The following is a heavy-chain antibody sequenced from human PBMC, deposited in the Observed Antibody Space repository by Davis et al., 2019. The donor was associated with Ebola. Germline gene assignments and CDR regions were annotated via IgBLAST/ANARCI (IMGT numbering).Heavy chain of an antibody. J-gene: IGHJ4*02. CDR2: LSASGSNT. CDR3: AGGGGSYAYFPY. CDR1: GFTFTTYA. Sequence: GGSLRLSCAASGFTFTTYAMSWVRQAPGKNLEWVSALSASGSNTYYADSVKGRFSISRDSFENTLFLQMNSLRVDDTAVYYCAGGGGSYAYFPYWGQGTLVAVSS. D-gene: IGHD1-26*01. V-gene: IGHV3-23*01.